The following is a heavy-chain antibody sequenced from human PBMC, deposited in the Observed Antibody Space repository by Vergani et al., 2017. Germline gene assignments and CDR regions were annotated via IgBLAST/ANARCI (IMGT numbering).Heavy chain of an antibody. D-gene: IGHD6-6*01. CDR3: ARGKGVAARPYYYYMDV. V-gene: IGHV1-8*01. CDR1: GYTFTSYD. Sequence: QVPLVQSGAEVKKPGASVKVSCKASGYTFTSYDINWVRQATGQGLEWMGWMNPNSGNTGYAQKFQGRVTMTRNTSISTAYMELSSVRSDDTAVYYCARGKGVAARPYYYYMDVWGKGTTVTVSS. J-gene: IGHJ6*03. CDR2: MNPNSGNT.